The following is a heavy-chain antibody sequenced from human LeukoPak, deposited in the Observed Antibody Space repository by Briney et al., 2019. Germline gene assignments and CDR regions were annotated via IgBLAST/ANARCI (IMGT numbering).Heavy chain of an antibody. CDR2: ISYDGGKK. J-gene: IGHJ4*02. D-gene: IGHD1-26*01. CDR3: ARSLSHKYSGSYYFDY. CDR1: GFTFSSHD. V-gene: IGHV3-30*03. Sequence: GRSLRLSCAASGFTFSSHDMHWVRQAPGKGLEWVAIISYDGGKKDYADSVKGRFTISRDNSKNTLYLQMNSLRAEDTAVYYCARSLSHKYSGSYYFDYWGQGTLVTVSS.